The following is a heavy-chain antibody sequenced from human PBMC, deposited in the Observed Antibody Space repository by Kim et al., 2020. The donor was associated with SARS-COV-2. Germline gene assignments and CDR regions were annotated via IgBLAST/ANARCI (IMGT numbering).Heavy chain of an antibody. Sequence: GGSLRLSCSASGFTFSSNAIHWVRQAPGKGLEYVSAISTNGGTTYYADSVKDRSTISRDNSKNTVYFQMSSLRVEDTALYYCVRDSYSISGSFWGQGTLVTVSS. J-gene: IGHJ4*02. V-gene: IGHV3-64D*06. CDR2: ISTNGGTT. CDR3: VRDSYSISGSF. D-gene: IGHD6-6*01. CDR1: GFTFSSNA.